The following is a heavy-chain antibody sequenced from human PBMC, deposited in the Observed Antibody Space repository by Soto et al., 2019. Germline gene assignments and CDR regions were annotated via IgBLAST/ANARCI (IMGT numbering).Heavy chain of an antibody. CDR1: GGSISPYY. D-gene: IGHD4-17*01. CDR2: VYYSGNT. CDR3: GRYLVDYGGYFLGEYYYMGV. J-gene: IGHJ6*03. Sequence: SETLSLTCTVSGGSISPYYWSWIRQPPGKGLEWIGYVYYSGNTNYNPSLKSRVTISVDTSKNQFSLNLSSVTAADPAEYNCGRYLVDYGGYFLGEYYYMGVWGKGTTVTVSS. V-gene: IGHV4-59*01.